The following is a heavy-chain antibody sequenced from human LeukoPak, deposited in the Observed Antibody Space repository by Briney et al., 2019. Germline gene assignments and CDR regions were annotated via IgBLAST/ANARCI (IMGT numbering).Heavy chain of an antibody. V-gene: IGHV1-69*01. Sequence: SVKVSCKASGGTFSSYAISWVRQAPGQGLEWMGGIIPIFGTANYAQKFQGRVTITADESTSTAYMELSSLRSEDTAVYYCATVYYYYDSSGTRFDYWGQGTLVTVSS. J-gene: IGHJ4*02. D-gene: IGHD3-22*01. CDR3: ATVYYYYDSSGTRFDY. CDR2: IIPIFGTA. CDR1: GGTFSSYA.